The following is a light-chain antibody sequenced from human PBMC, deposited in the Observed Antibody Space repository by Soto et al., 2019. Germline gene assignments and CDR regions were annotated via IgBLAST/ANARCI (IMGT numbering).Light chain of an antibody. Sequence: DMQLTQSASFLSASVVDRVTITCGASQGINNYLAWFQQKPGKVPQRLIYAASTLQSGVPSRFSGSGSGTEFTLTISSLQPEDFATYYCQQLNSYPITFGQGTRLEIK. CDR1: QGINNY. J-gene: IGKJ5*01. V-gene: IGKV1-9*01. CDR3: QQLNSYPIT. CDR2: AAS.